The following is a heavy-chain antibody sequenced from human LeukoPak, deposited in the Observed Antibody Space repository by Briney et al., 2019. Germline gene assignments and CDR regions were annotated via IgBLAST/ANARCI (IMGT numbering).Heavy chain of an antibody. CDR2: ISPEGSGT. Sequence: PGGSLRLSCAASGFSLSGYWMHWVRQAPGKGLVWVSRISPEGSGTTYADSVKGRFTISRDNAKNTLYLQMNSLRDEDAAVYHCTRVQAGRSGLMDVWSRGTTVTVSS. D-gene: IGHD2-8*02. CDR3: TRVQAGRSGLMDV. J-gene: IGHJ6*02. CDR1: GFSLSGYW. V-gene: IGHV3-74*01.